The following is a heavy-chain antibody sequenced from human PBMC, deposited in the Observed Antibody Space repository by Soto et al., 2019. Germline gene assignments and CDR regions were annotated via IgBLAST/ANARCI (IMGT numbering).Heavy chain of an antibody. CDR1: GYSFTSHY. V-gene: IGHV1-46*03. CDR2: INPSSGNT. CDR3: ARDFSTSGY. J-gene: IGHJ4*02. Sequence: ASVKVSCKAIGYSFTSHYMHWVRQAPGQGLEWMGIINPSSGNTSYAQKFQGRVTMTRDTSTSTVYMELSSLRSEDTAVYYCARDFSTSGYWGQGTLVTVSS. D-gene: IGHD3-10*01.